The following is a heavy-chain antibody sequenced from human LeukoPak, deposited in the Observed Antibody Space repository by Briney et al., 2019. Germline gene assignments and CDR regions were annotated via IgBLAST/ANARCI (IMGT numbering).Heavy chain of an antibody. CDR2: IYHSGST. CDR1: GYSISSGYY. CDR3: ASCEGAHFXY. V-gene: IGHV4-38-2*01. Sequence: SETLSLTCAVSGYSISSGYYWGWIRQPPGKGLEWIGSIYHSGSTYYNPSLKSRVTISVDTSKNQFSLKLSSVTAADTAVYYCASCEGAHFXYWGQGTXVT. J-gene: IGHJ4*02. D-gene: IGHD3-16*01.